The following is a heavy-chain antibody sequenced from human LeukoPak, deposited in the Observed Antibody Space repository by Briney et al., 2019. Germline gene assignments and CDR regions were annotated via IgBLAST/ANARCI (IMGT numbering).Heavy chain of an antibody. J-gene: IGHJ4*02. CDR3: AKSRSYSSGPDY. CDR2: ISWNSVRI. CDR1: GFTLDDYA. V-gene: IGHV3-9*01. Sequence: GGSLRLSCAASGFTLDDYAMHWVRQAPGKGLEWVSGISWNSVRIAYADSVKGRFTISRDNAKNSLYLQMNSLRDEDTALYYCAKSRSYSSGPDYWGQGTLVTVSS. D-gene: IGHD6-25*01.